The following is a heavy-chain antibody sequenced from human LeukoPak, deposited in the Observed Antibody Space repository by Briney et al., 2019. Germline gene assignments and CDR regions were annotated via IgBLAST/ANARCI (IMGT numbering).Heavy chain of an antibody. Sequence: ASVKVSCKASGYTFTGYYMHWVRQAPGQGLEWMGWINPNSGGTNYAQKFQGRVTMTRDTSISTAYMELSRLRSDDTAVYYCARRYCSSTSCFLSIDPWGQGTLVTVSS. CDR2: INPNSGGT. J-gene: IGHJ5*02. D-gene: IGHD2-2*01. CDR1: GYTFTGYY. V-gene: IGHV1-2*02. CDR3: ARRYCSSTSCFLSIDP.